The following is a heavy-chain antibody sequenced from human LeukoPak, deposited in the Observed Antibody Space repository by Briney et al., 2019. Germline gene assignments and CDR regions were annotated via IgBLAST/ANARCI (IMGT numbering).Heavy chain of an antibody. CDR3: AKVAGWFDP. Sequence: GGSLRLSCAASGFRFTSYAMSWVRQAPGKGLKWVSGISGDGDNTFYADSVKGRFTISRDNSKNTLYLQMNSLRGEDTAVYYCAKVAGWFDPWGQGTLVTVSS. V-gene: IGHV3-23*01. CDR2: ISGDGDNT. J-gene: IGHJ5*02. CDR1: GFRFTSYA.